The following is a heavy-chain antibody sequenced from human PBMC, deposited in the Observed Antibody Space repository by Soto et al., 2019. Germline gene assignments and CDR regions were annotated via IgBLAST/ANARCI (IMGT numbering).Heavy chain of an antibody. J-gene: IGHJ6*03. CDR3: ARDLSWGSNWYYYMDV. D-gene: IGHD7-27*01. V-gene: IGHV3-23*01. CDR1: GFTFSSHA. Sequence: GGSLRLSCAASGFTFSSHAMGWLRQAPGTGPEWVAFVDGSGGDTSYADSVKGRFTVSRDNARNSLYLEMNSLRAEDTAVYYCARDLSWGSNWYYYMDVWGKGTTVTVSS. CDR2: VDGSGGDT.